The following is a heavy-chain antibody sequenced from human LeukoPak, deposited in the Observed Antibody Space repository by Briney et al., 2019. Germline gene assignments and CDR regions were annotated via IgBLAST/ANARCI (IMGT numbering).Heavy chain of an antibody. Sequence: GGSLRLSCAASGFTFSSYAMHWVRQAPGKGLEWVAVISYDGSNKYYADSVKGRFTISRDNSKNTLYLQMNSLRAEDTAVYYCARDRSDAFDIWGQGTMVTVSS. J-gene: IGHJ3*02. CDR1: GFTFSSYA. CDR2: ISYDGSNK. CDR3: ARDRSDAFDI. V-gene: IGHV3-30-3*01.